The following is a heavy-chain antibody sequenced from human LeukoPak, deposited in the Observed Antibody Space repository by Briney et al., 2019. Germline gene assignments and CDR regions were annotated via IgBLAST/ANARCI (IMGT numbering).Heavy chain of an antibody. Sequence: ASVKVSCKASGYTFTSYAMNWVRQAPGQGLEWMGWINTNTGNPTYAQGFTGRFVFSLDTSVSTAYLQISSLKAEDTAVYYCARAITMIVVALRVAFDIWGQGTMVTVSS. V-gene: IGHV7-4-1*02. CDR3: ARAITMIVVALRVAFDI. CDR1: GYTFTSYA. J-gene: IGHJ3*02. CDR2: INTNTGNP. D-gene: IGHD3-22*01.